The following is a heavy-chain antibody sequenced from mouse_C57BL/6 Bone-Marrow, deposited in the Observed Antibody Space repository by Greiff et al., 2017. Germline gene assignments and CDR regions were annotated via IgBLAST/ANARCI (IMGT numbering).Heavy chain of an antibody. CDR2: IHPNNGST. Sequence: QVQLQQPGAELVKPGASVKLSCKASGYTFTSYWMHWVKQRPGQGLEWIGMIHPNNGSTNYNAKFKSKATLTADTSSSTAYMQLSSLTSEDSAVDYCGSDVNAYWGQGTLVTVSA. D-gene: IGHD1-1*01. CDR1: GYTFTSYW. V-gene: IGHV1-64*01. CDR3: GSDVNAY. J-gene: IGHJ3*01.